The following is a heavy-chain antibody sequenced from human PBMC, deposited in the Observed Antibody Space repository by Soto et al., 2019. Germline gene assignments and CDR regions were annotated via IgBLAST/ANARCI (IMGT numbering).Heavy chain of an antibody. CDR2: IYPGDSDT. Sequence: PGESLKISCKGSGYNFAVYWIGWVRQMPGKGLEWMGMIYPGDSDTGYSPSFQGQVTISVDKSISTAYLQWSSLKASDTAMYYCARGWKVAGDAFDIWGQGTMVTVSS. D-gene: IGHD1-1*01. CDR1: GYNFAVYW. V-gene: IGHV5-51*01. J-gene: IGHJ3*02. CDR3: ARGWKVAGDAFDI.